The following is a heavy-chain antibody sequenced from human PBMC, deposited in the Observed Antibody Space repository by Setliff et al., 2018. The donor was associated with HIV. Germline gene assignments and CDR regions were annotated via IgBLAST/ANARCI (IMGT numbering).Heavy chain of an antibody. J-gene: IGHJ4*02. CDR2: GFHSGTT. Sequence: TLSLTCTVSGGSISSSSYYWGWIRQSPGKGLEWIGSGFHSGTTYYNPSLKSRVTISVDTSKNQLSLKVNSVTAADTAVYYCARGTMLVVAATPGRQWRAHFDYWGQGTLVTVSS. CDR3: ARGTMLVVAATPGRQWRAHFDY. V-gene: IGHV4-39*07. CDR1: GGSISSSSYY. D-gene: IGHD2-15*01.